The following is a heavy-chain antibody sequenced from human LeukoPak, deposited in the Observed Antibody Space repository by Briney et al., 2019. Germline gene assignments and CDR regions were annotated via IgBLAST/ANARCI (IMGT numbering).Heavy chain of an antibody. CDR1: GFTFSSYA. Sequence: PGGSLRLSCAASGFTFSSYAMSWVRQAPGKGLECVSSISGTGGTTYYADSVKGQFTISRDNSKDTLYLQMNSLRAEDTAVYYCAKGRGLTGFYIVFDSWGQGTLVTVSS. CDR3: AKGRGLTGFYIVFDS. CDR2: ISGTGGTT. D-gene: IGHD3-9*01. J-gene: IGHJ4*02. V-gene: IGHV3-23*01.